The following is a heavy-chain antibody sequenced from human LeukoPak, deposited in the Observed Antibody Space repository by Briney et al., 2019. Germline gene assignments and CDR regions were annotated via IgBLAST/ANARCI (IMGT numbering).Heavy chain of an antibody. J-gene: IGHJ3*02. Sequence: ESGPTLVNPTQTLTLTCTFSGFSLSTSGVGVGWIRQPPGKALEWLALIYWDDDKRYSPSLKSRLTITKDTSKNQVVLTMTNMDPVDTATYYCAHMAYCSGGSCYSISDAFDIWGQGTMVTVSS. V-gene: IGHV2-5*02. D-gene: IGHD2-15*01. CDR3: AHMAYCSGGSCYSISDAFDI. CDR2: IYWDDDK. CDR1: GFSLSTSGVG.